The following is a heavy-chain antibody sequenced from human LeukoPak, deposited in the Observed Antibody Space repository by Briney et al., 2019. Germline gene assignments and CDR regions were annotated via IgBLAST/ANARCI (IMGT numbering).Heavy chain of an antibody. D-gene: IGHD2-21*02. Sequence: PGGSLRLSCAASGFTFSSYEMNWVRQAPGKGLEWVSYISSSGSTIYYADSVKGRFTISRGNAKDSLYLQMNSLRAEDTAVYYCARDLCGGDCSQPYAFDIWGQGTMVTVSS. CDR3: ARDLCGGDCSQPYAFDI. CDR2: ISSSGSTI. V-gene: IGHV3-48*03. J-gene: IGHJ3*02. CDR1: GFTFSSYE.